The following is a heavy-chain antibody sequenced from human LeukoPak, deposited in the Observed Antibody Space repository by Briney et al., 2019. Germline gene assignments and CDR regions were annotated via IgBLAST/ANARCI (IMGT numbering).Heavy chain of an antibody. CDR1: GFTFSSYW. Sequence: GGSLRLSCAASGFTFSSYWMTWVRQAPGKGLEWVANIKQDGSQKYYVDSVKGRFTISRDNAKNSLYLQMNSLRAEDTAVYYCARDGGSGYFDDWGQGTLVTVSS. CDR2: IKQDGSQK. CDR3: ARDGGSGYFDD. D-gene: IGHD3-10*01. V-gene: IGHV3-7*01. J-gene: IGHJ4*02.